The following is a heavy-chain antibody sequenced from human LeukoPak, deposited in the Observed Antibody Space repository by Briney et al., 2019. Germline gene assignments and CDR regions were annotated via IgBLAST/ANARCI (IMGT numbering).Heavy chain of an antibody. D-gene: IGHD3-22*01. CDR1: GGSISSGGYY. J-gene: IGHJ5*02. CDR2: IYYSGST. V-gene: IGHV4-31*03. CDR3: ARDPVDSSGA. Sequence: PSETLSLTCTVSGGSISSGGYYWSWIRQHPGKGLEWIGYIYYSGSTYYNPSLKSRVTISVDMSKNQFSLKLSSVTAADTAVYYCARDPVDSSGAWGQGTLVTVSS.